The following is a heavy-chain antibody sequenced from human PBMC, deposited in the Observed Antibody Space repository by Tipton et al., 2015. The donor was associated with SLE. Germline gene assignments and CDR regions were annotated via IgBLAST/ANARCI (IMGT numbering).Heavy chain of an antibody. J-gene: IGHJ4*02. V-gene: IGHV4-39*01. Sequence: TLSLTCTVSGVSFSKNSYYWAWIRQPPGKGLEWIGSIYYSGSTYYNPSLKSRVTISVDTSKNQFSLKLSSVTAADTAVYHCARHGAFDFWTFDYWGQGTLVTVSS. CDR2: IYYSGST. CDR3: ARHGAFDFWTFDY. D-gene: IGHD3-3*01. CDR1: GVSFSKNSYY.